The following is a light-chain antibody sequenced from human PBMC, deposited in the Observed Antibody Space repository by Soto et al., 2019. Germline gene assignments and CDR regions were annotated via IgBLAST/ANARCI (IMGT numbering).Light chain of an antibody. V-gene: IGLV2-14*01. J-gene: IGLJ2*01. CDR1: SSDVGGYNH. CDR3: GSYTSLSTVV. CDR2: AVS. Sequence: QSALTQPASVSGSPGQSITISCTGTSSDVGGYNHVSWYQHSPGKAPKLILFAVSDRPSGVSHRFSGSKSGNTASLTISGLQAEDEADYYCGSYTSLSTVVFGRGTKVTVL.